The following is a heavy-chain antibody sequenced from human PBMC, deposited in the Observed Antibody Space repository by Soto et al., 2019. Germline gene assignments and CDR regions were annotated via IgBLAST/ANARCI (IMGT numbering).Heavy chain of an antibody. CDR2: INPSVGSA. CDR1: GYSFTTYF. V-gene: IGHV1-46*01. D-gene: IGHD2-21*01. CDR3: ARAHGEAVHFDY. Sequence: QVQLVQSGAEVKKPGASVELSCKASGYSFTTYFIHWVRQAPGQGLEWMGIINPSVGSARYAQKFLGRFTMTRDTSTSTVSMERSSLTSEDTAVYFCARAHGEAVHFDYWWQGTLLTVSS. J-gene: IGHJ4*02.